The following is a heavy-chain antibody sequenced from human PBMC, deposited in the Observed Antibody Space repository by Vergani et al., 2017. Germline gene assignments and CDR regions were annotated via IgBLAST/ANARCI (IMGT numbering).Heavy chain of an antibody. V-gene: IGHV4-34*01. CDR2: INHSGST. D-gene: IGHD1-26*01. Sequence: QVQLQQWGAGLLKPSETLSLTCAVYGGSFSGYYWSWIRQPPGKGLEWIGEINHSGSTNYNPSLKSRGTISVDTSKNQFSLKLSSVTAADTAVYYCAREDLGSPSAXVDYWGQGTLVTVSS. CDR3: AREDLGSPSAXVDY. CDR1: GGSFSGYY. J-gene: IGHJ4*02.